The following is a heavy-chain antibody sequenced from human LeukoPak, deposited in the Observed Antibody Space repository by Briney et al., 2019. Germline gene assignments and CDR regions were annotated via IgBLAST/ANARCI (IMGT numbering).Heavy chain of an antibody. V-gene: IGHV3-30*04. CDR2: ISYDGSIK. D-gene: IGHD5-12*01. CDR3: ARARASLKYSGSTYGDY. J-gene: IGHJ4*02. CDR1: GFTFSSYT. Sequence: GGSLRLSCAASGFTFSSYTMHWVRQAPGKGLEWVAAISYDGSIKYSADSVKGRFTISRDNSKNALYLQMDSLRADDTAVYYCARARASLKYSGSTYGDYWGQGTLVTVSS.